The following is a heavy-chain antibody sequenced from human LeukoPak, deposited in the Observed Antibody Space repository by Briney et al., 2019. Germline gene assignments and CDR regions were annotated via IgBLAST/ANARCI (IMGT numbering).Heavy chain of an antibody. J-gene: IGHJ4*02. V-gene: IGHV3-53*05. CDR3: ATDPGLRWSFDY. D-gene: IGHD4-23*01. CDR2: IYNTGST. CDR1: GFTVRSHR. Sequence: GGSLRLSCAASGFTVRSHRLIWVRQAPGKGLEWVSVIYNTGSTYYADSVMGRFIISRDISKNTLYLQINGLRPDDTAVYYCATDPGLRWSFDYWCQGTLVTVPS.